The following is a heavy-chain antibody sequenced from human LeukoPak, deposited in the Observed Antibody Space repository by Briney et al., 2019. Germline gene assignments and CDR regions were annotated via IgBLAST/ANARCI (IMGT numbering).Heavy chain of an antibody. Sequence: SETLSLTCAVYGGSFSGYYWSWIRQPPGNGLEWIGEINHSGSTNYNPSLKSRVTISVDTSKNQFSLKLSSVTAADTAVYYCARRIVVVTQPFDYWGQGTLVTVSS. CDR2: INHSGST. V-gene: IGHV4-34*01. CDR3: ARRIVVVTQPFDY. CDR1: GGSFSGYY. J-gene: IGHJ4*02. D-gene: IGHD3-22*01.